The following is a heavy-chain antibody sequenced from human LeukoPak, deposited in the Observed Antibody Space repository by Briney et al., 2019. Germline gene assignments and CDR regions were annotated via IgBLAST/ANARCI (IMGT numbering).Heavy chain of an antibody. V-gene: IGHV5-51*01. D-gene: IGHD3-22*01. Sequence: GESLKISCKGSGYSFTSYWIGWVRQMPGKGLEWMGIIYPGDSDTRYSPSFQGQVTISADKSISTAYLQWSSLKASDTAMYYCARPYYYDSSGYYYGFAFDIWGQGTMVTVSS. CDR1: GYSFTSYW. CDR2: IYPGDSDT. J-gene: IGHJ3*02. CDR3: ARPYYYDSSGYYYGFAFDI.